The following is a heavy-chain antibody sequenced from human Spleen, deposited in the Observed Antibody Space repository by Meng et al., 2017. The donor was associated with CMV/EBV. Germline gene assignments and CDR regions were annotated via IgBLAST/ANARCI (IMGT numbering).Heavy chain of an antibody. CDR1: GGTFSSYA. Sequence: SVKVSCKASGGTFSSYAISWVRQAPGQGLEWMGGIIPILGIANYAQKFQGRVTITADKSTSTAYMELSSLRSEDTAVYYCARVIGWAARHFAYYFDYWGQGTLVTVSS. CDR3: ARVIGWAARHFAYYFDY. J-gene: IGHJ4*02. V-gene: IGHV1-69*10. D-gene: IGHD6-6*01. CDR2: IIPILGIA.